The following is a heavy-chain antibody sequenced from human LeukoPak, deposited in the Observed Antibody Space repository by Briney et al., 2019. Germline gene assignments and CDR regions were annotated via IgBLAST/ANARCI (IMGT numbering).Heavy chain of an antibody. D-gene: IGHD2-2*01. J-gene: IGHJ5*02. CDR3: ARALRDIVVVAAARRIRFDP. V-gene: IGHV4-34*01. CDR1: GGSFSGYY. Sequence: SETLSLTCAVYGGSFSGYYWSGIRQPPGKGLEGMGEINHSGSTNYNPSLTRRTTISVDTSKNQISLKLSSVTAADTAVYYCARALRDIVVVAAARRIRFDPWGQGTLVTVSS. CDR2: INHSGST.